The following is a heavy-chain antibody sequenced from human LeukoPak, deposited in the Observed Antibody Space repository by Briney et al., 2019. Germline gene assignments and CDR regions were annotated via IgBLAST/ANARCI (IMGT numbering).Heavy chain of an antibody. V-gene: IGHV3-23*01. CDR1: GITISSEG. CDR3: AKGLTSEYYPYFDN. Sequence: GGSLRLSCAASGITISSEGMHWVRQAPGSGLEWASAISGTSGKTYFADSVKGRFTISRDNSKNTLFVQMNSLRAEDTAVYYCAKGLTSEYYPYFDNWGQGTLVTVSS. D-gene: IGHD3-9*01. J-gene: IGHJ4*02. CDR2: ISGTSGKT.